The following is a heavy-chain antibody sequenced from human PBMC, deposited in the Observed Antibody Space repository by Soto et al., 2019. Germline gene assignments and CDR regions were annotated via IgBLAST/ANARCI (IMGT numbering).Heavy chain of an antibody. Sequence: SETLSLTCTVSGGSISSYYWSWIRQPPGKGLEWIGYIYYSGSTNYNPSLKSRVTISVDTAKNQFSLKLSAVTGADTALYYCARATGTTFSYSSYYLVVSGKGTTVTVSS. J-gene: IGHJ6*03. CDR1: GGSISSYY. D-gene: IGHD1-7*01. CDR3: ARATGTTFSYSSYYLVV. CDR2: IYYSGST. V-gene: IGHV4-59*01.